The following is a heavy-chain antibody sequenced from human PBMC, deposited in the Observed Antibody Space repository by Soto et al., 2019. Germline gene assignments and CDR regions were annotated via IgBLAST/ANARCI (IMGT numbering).Heavy chain of an antibody. J-gene: IGHJ6*02. D-gene: IGHD3-10*01. Sequence: QVQLQESGPGLVKPSETLSLLCFVSGEAVGSGQSYWNWIRQAPGKGLEWIGHTSVTGAMKYSASLKSRVTMSVDTSESQIYLTLASVTAADSATYFCARGRAASAGSSLGRRMDVWGQGTTVTVAS. CDR1: GEAVGSGQSY. V-gene: IGHV4-61*01. CDR2: TSVTGAM. CDR3: ARGRAASAGSSLGRRMDV.